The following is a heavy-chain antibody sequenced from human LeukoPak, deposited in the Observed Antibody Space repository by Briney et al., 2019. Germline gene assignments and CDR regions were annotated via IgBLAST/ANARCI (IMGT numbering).Heavy chain of an antibody. CDR3: ARVNTMIVVVHDAFDI. CDR2: IKQDGSEK. D-gene: IGHD3-22*01. Sequence: GGSLRLSCAASGYTFSSYWMSWVRQAPGKGLEWVANIKQDGSEKYYVDSVKGRFTISRDNAKNSLYLQMNSLRAEDTAVYYCARVNTMIVVVHDAFDIWGQGTMVTVSS. V-gene: IGHV3-7*01. CDR1: GYTFSSYW. J-gene: IGHJ3*02.